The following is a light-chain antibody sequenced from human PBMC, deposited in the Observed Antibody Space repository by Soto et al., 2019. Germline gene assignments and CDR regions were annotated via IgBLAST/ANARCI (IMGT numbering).Light chain of an antibody. J-gene: IGKJ4*01. V-gene: IGKV3-11*01. CDR3: QQRSNWPRVT. Sequence: EIVLTQSPATLSLSPGERATLSCRASQSVSSYLAWYQQKPGQAPRLLIYVASNRATGIPARFSGSGSGTDFTLTISSLEPEDFAVYYCQQRSNWPRVTFGGGTKVEIK. CDR1: QSVSSY. CDR2: VAS.